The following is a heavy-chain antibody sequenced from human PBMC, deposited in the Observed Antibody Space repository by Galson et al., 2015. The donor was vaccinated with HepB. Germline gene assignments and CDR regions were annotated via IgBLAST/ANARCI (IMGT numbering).Heavy chain of an antibody. V-gene: IGHV1-69*02. CDR1: GGTFSSYT. CDR3: AGRRPYSDSTLGGVDY. D-gene: IGHD3-3*01. CDR2: IIPILGIA. J-gene: IGHJ4*02. Sequence: SVKVSCKASGGTFSSYTISWVRQAPGQGLEWMGRIIPILGIANYAQKFQGRVTITADKSTSTAYMELSSLRSEDTAVYYCAGRRPYSDSTLGGVDYWGQGTLVTVSS.